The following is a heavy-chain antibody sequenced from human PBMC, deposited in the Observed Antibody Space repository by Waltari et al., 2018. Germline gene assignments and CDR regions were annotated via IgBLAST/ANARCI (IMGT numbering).Heavy chain of an antibody. CDR3: ARGGVAPAYDPPNNWFDP. CDR1: GYTFTGYA. Sequence: QVQLVQSGAEVKKPGASVKVSCKASGYTFTGYAMHWVRQAPGQRLEWMGWINAGNGNTKYSQEFQGRVTITRDTSASTAYMELSSLRSEDMAVYYCARGGVAPAYDPPNNWFDPWGQGTLVTVSS. J-gene: IGHJ5*02. D-gene: IGHD2-15*01. V-gene: IGHV1-3*03. CDR2: INAGNGNT.